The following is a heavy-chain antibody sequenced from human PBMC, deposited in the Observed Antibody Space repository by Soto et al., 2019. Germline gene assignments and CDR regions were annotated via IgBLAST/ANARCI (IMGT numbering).Heavy chain of an antibody. CDR2: IIPIFGTA. CDR3: ASGVGSRGPIQLWIYYFDY. D-gene: IGHD5-18*01. Sequence: ASVKVSCKASGGTFSSYAISWVRQAPGQGLEWMGGIIPIFGTANYAQKFQGRVTITADKSTSTAYMELSSLRSEDTAVYYCASGVGSRGPIQLWIYYFDYWGQGTLVTVSS. J-gene: IGHJ4*02. V-gene: IGHV1-69*06. CDR1: GGTFSSYA.